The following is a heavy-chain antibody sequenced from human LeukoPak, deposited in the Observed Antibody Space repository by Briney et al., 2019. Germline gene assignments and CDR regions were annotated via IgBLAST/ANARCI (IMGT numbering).Heavy chain of an antibody. D-gene: IGHD2-2*01. CDR1: GHTFTRYY. V-gene: IGHV1-2*02. CDR2: INPNSGGT. CDR3: ARDLGVPAAYY. J-gene: IGHJ4*02. Sequence: ASVKVSCKASGHTFTRYYMHWVRQAPGQGLECMGWINPNSGGTNYAQKFQGRVTMTRDPSISTAYRELGRLRSDDTAVYYCARDLGVPAAYYWGEGTLVTVPS.